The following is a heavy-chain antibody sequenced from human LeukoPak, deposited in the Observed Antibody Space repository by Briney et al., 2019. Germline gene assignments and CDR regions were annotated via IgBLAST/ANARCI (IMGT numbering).Heavy chain of an antibody. CDR1: GLTFSSYG. V-gene: IGHV3-30*03. J-gene: IGHJ4*02. D-gene: IGHD6-13*01. CDR3: ARKYSSSWYYLGY. CDR2: ISYDGSNK. Sequence: GGSLRLSCAASGLTFSSYGMHWVRQAPGKGLEWVAVISYDGSNKYYADSVKGRFAISRDNSKNTLYLQMNSLRAEDTAVYYCARKYSSSWYYLGYCGQGTLVTVSS.